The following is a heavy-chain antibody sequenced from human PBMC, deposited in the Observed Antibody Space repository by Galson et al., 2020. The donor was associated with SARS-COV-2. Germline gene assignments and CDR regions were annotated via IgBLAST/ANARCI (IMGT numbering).Heavy chain of an antibody. CDR1: GGSVSSRSYF. D-gene: IGHD3-10*01. V-gene: IGHV4-39*01. Sequence: SENLSLTCIVSGGSVSSRSYFWGWIRQPPGKGLEWIGSSHYSGKVSYTPSLKSRVTISVDTSKNQFSLRLNSVTAADTAVYYCARQSIAIGFWLGGGDWFDPWGQGTLVTV. CDR2: SHYSGKV. CDR3: ARQSIAIGFWLGGGDWFDP. J-gene: IGHJ5*02.